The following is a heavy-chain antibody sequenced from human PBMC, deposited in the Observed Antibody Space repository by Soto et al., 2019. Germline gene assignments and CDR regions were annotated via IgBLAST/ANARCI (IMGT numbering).Heavy chain of an antibody. Sequence: GGSLRLSCAASGFTFDDYAMHWVRQAPGKGLEWVSGISWNSGSIGYADSVKGRFTISRDNAKNSRYLQMNRLRAEDTALYYCAKDRGFDYDFWSGIYGMDVWGQGTTVTVYS. CDR3: AKDRGFDYDFWSGIYGMDV. J-gene: IGHJ6*02. CDR2: ISWNSGSI. D-gene: IGHD3-3*01. CDR1: GFTFDDYA. V-gene: IGHV3-9*01.